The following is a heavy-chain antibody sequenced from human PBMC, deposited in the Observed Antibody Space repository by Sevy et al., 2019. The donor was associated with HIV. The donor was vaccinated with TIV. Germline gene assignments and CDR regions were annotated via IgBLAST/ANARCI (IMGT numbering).Heavy chain of an antibody. CDR3: ARARIAAAGVDAFDI. Sequence: SETLSLTCTVSGGDISSGGYYWSRIRQHPGKGLEWIGYIYYSGSTYYNPSLKSRVTISVDTSKNQFSLKLSSVTAADTAVYYCARARIAAAGVDAFDIWGQGTMVTVSS. V-gene: IGHV4-31*03. CDR2: IYYSGST. CDR1: GGDISSGGYY. J-gene: IGHJ3*02. D-gene: IGHD6-13*01.